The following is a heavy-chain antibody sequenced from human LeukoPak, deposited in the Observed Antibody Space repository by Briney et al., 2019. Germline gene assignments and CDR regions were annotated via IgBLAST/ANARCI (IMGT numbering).Heavy chain of an antibody. D-gene: IGHD5-24*01. Sequence: SETLSLTCTVSGGFISSYYWSWIRQPPGKGLEGIGYIYYSGSTNYNPSLKSRVTISVDTSKNQFSLKLSSVTAADTAVYYCARGMGDGYKYPNYWGQGTLVTVSS. CDR3: ARGMGDGYKYPNY. J-gene: IGHJ4*02. CDR1: GGFISSYY. V-gene: IGHV4-59*01. CDR2: IYYSGST.